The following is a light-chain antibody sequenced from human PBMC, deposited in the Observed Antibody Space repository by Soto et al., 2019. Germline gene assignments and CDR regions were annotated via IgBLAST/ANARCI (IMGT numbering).Light chain of an antibody. CDR2: DAS. V-gene: IGKV3-20*01. CDR3: PQYGSSPPNI. J-gene: IGKJ2*01. CDR1: QSVTTRY. Sequence: ESVLTQSPGTLSLSPGERATLSCRASQSVTTRYLAWYQHKPGQAPRLLIYDASSRATGIPDRFSASGSGTDFTLTISRLEPEDFAVYYCPQYGSSPPNIFGQGTKLEIK.